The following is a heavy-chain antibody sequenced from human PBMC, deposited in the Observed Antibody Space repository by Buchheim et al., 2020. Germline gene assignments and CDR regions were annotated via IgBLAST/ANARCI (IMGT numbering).Heavy chain of an antibody. Sequence: EVQLLESGGGLVQPGGSLRLSCAASGLTFSSSAMNWVRQAPGKGLEWVSSISGGGDYTYYADSVMGRFNISRDNSESTMFLQMNSLRAEDTAVYYCTKKLLSGSYPFDNWGQGTL. CDR2: ISGGGDYT. D-gene: IGHD3-22*01. CDR3: TKKLLSGSYPFDN. CDR1: GLTFSSSA. V-gene: IGHV3-23*01. J-gene: IGHJ4*02.